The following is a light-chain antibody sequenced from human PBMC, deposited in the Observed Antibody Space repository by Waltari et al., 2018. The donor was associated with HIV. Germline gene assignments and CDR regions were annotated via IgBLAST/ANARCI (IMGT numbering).Light chain of an antibody. Sequence: DIQMTQSPSTLSASVGDTVSITCRASEYVDTWLAWYQQRPGEAPNLLIYKASVLEAGAPSRFSGSGFGTEFTLTISGLQPDDLGTFYCLQYYTSFRTFGQGTKVEIK. CDR2: KAS. CDR1: EYVDTW. CDR3: LQYYTSFRT. J-gene: IGKJ1*01. V-gene: IGKV1-5*03.